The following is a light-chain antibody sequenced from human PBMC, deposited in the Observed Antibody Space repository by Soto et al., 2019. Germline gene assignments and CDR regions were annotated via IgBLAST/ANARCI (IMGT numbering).Light chain of an antibody. V-gene: IGKV3-15*01. CDR2: GAS. J-gene: IGKJ1*01. Sequence: EIVMTQSPATLSVSPGERATLSCRASQSVSSNLAWDQQKPGQAPRLLIYGASTRATGIPARFSGSGSGTAFTLTISSLQSEDFAVYYCQQYNNWRPWRFGQGTKVEIK. CDR3: QQYNNWRPWR. CDR1: QSVSSN.